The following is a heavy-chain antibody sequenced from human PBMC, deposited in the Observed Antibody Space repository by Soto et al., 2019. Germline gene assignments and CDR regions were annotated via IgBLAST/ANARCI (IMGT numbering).Heavy chain of an antibody. CDR2: IWYDGSNK. V-gene: IGHV3-33*01. CDR1: GFTFSSYG. Sequence: GGSLRLSCAASGFTFSSYGMHWVRQAPGKGLEWVAVIWYDGSNKYYADSVKGRFTISRDNSKNTLYLQMNSLRAEDTAVYYCARDGSQIPRIVGATEGMDVWGQGTTVTVSS. J-gene: IGHJ6*02. D-gene: IGHD1-26*01. CDR3: ARDGSQIPRIVGATEGMDV.